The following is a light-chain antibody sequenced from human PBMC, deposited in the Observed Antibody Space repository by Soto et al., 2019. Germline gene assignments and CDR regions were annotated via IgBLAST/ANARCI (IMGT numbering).Light chain of an antibody. V-gene: IGLV4-69*01. CDR1: SAHSSYA. J-gene: IGLJ2*01. Sequence: QSVLTQSPSASASLGASVKLTCTLSSAHSSYAIAWHQQQPEKGPRYLMKLNSDGSHNKGDGIPDRFSGSSSGAERYLTISSLQSEDEADYYCQTWGTGIVVFGGGTKLTVL. CDR3: QTWGTGIVV. CDR2: LNSDGSH.